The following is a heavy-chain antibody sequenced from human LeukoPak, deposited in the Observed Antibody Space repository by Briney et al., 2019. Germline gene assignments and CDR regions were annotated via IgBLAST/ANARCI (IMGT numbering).Heavy chain of an antibody. CDR3: ARPYCSAGNCYSNFDS. CDR2: INHSGST. D-gene: IGHD2-15*01. V-gene: IGHV4-34*01. J-gene: IGHJ4*02. Sequence: PSETLSLTCAVYGGSFSNYYWSWIRPPPGKGLEWIGEINHSGSTNYNPSLKSRVTISVDTSKKQFSLKLSSVTAADTAVYYCARPYCSAGNCYSNFDSWGQGTLVTVSS. CDR1: GGSFSNYY.